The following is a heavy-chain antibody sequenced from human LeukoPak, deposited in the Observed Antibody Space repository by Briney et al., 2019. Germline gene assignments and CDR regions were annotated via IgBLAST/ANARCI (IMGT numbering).Heavy chain of an antibody. J-gene: IGHJ4*02. CDR1: GCTFTSYG. CDR2: ISAYNGNT. CDR3: ARGGDYYGSGKGEGTFDY. V-gene: IGHV1-18*01. D-gene: IGHD3-10*01. Sequence: GASVKVSCKASGCTFTSYGISWVRQAPGQGLEWMGWISAYNGNTNYAQRLQGRVTMTTDTSTSTAYMELRSLRSDDTAVYYCARGGDYYGSGKGEGTFDYWGQGTLVTVSS.